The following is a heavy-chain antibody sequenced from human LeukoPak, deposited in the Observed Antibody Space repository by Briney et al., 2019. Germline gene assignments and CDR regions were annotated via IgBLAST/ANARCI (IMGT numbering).Heavy chain of an antibody. Sequence: GGSLRLSRAAPGPTFSSYGMHRVRPAPAKGLDRDAVIWYDGSNKYYADSVKGRFTISRDNSKNTLYLQMNSLRAEDTAVYYCARDRGPHYYYGMDVWGQGTTVTVSS. J-gene: IGHJ6*02. CDR3: ARDRGPHYYYGMDV. D-gene: IGHD3/OR15-3a*01. CDR2: IWYDGSNK. CDR1: GPTFSSYG. V-gene: IGHV3-33*01.